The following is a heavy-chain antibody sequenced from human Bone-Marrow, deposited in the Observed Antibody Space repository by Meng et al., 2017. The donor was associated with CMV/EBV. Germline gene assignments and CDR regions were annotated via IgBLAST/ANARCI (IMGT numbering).Heavy chain of an antibody. CDR1: GFTFSSYS. CDR3: ARGSSSWYNY. CDR2: ISSSSSYT. D-gene: IGHD6-13*01. Sequence: ETLSLTCAASGFTFSSYSMNWVRQAPGKGLEWVSSISSSSSYTYYADSVKGRFTISRDNAKNSLYLQMNSLRAEDTAVYYCARGSSSWYNYWGQGTLVTVSS. V-gene: IGHV3-21*01. J-gene: IGHJ4*02.